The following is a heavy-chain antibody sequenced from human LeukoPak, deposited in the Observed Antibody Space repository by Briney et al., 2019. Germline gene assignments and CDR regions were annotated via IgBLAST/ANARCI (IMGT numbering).Heavy chain of an antibody. CDR1: GFTFSSHP. D-gene: IGHD1-26*01. J-gene: IGHJ4*02. CDR3: ARESPSGSLDY. V-gene: IGHV3-64*01. Sequence: PGGALRLSCLASGFTFSSHPMHWGRQAPGKGLESVSAISTNGGTTYYANSVRCRFILSRDNSHNTLYLQMGRLRTDDTAIYYCARESPSGSLDYWGQGTLVTVSS. CDR2: ISTNGGTT.